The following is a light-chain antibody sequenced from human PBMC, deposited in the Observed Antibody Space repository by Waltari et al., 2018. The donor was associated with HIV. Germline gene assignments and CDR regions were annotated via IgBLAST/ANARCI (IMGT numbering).Light chain of an antibody. CDR1: QSLLHRDGNTY. CDR3: MQSTQLPIT. CDR2: EVS. J-gene: IGKJ5*01. Sequence: DIVMTQTPLSLSVPPGRPASISCMSTQSLLHRDGNTYLYWYLQKAGQPPQLLIYEVSNRFSGVPDRFRGSGSGTYFTLKISRVEAEDGVVYDGMQSTQLPITFGQGTRLEIK. V-gene: IGKV2D-29*01.